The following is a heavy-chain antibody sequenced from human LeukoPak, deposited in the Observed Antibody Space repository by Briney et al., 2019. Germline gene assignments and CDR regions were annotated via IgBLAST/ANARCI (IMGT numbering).Heavy chain of an antibody. V-gene: IGHV3-30*18. CDR2: LSYDGFNK. CDR3: AKSKGYSYGYYFDY. Sequence: GGSLRLSCAASGFTFSSYAMHWVRQSLGKGLEWVAVLSYDGFNKYYADSVKGRFTVSRDNSKDTLYLQMNSLRAEDTAVYYCAKSKGYSYGYYFDYWGQGTLVTVSS. D-gene: IGHD5-18*01. CDR1: GFTFSSYA. J-gene: IGHJ4*02.